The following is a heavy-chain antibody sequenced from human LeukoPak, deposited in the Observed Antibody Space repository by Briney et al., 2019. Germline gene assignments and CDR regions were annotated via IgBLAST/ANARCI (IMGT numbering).Heavy chain of an antibody. D-gene: IGHD3-10*01. V-gene: IGHV4-59*12. CDR1: GGSISSYY. CDR2: IYHSGST. CDR3: ARADYGSGSYYTGY. J-gene: IGHJ4*02. Sequence: PSETLSLTCTVSGGSISSYYWSWIRQPPGKGLEWIGEIYHSGSTNYNPSLKSRVTISVDKSKNQFSLKLSSVAAADTAVYYCARADYGSGSYYTGYWGQGTLVTVSS.